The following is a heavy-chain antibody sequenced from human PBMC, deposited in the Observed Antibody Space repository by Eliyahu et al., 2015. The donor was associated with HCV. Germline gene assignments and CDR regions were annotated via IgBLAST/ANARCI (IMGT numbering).Heavy chain of an antibody. Sequence: QVQLVQSGAEVKKPGASVKVSCKASGYTFTGYYMHWVRQAPGQGLEWMGLVNPNSGGTNYAQKFQGRVTMTRDTSISTAYMELSRLRSDDTAVYYCARVQSIAAFTLYAFDIWGQGTMVTVFS. CDR2: VNPNSGGT. J-gene: IGHJ3*02. CDR3: ARVQSIAAFTLYAFDI. V-gene: IGHV1-2*02. CDR1: GYTFTGYY. D-gene: IGHD6-13*01.